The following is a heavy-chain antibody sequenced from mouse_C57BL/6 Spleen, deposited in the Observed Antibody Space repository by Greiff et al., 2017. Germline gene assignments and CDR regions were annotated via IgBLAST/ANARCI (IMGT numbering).Heavy chain of an antibody. D-gene: IGHD1-1*01. J-gene: IGHJ3*01. CDR2: IRLKSDNYAT. CDR1: GFTFSNYW. V-gene: IGHV6-3*01. CDR3: TPITTVVPPFAY. Sequence: EVKLMESGGGLVQPGGSMKLSCVASGFTFSNYWMNWVRQSPEKGLEWVAQIRLKSDNYATHYAESVKGRFTISRDDSKSSVYLQMNNLRADDTGIYYCTPITTVVPPFAYWGQGTLVTVSA.